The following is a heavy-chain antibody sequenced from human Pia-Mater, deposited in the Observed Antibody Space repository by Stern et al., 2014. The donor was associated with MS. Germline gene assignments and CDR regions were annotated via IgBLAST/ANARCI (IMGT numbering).Heavy chain of an antibody. Sequence: QVQLVQSGAEVKKPGSSVKVSCKASGGTFNVYAINWLRQAPGQGLEWMGGLLPIFGTANYAQKFQGRVTITADESTRTSSMQLSSLRYDDTAVYYCARDGRHTDNYGLDVWGQGTTVTVSS. J-gene: IGHJ6*02. CDR1: GGTFNVYA. CDR3: ARDGRHTDNYGLDV. CDR2: LLPIFGTA. V-gene: IGHV1-69*01. D-gene: IGHD3-9*01.